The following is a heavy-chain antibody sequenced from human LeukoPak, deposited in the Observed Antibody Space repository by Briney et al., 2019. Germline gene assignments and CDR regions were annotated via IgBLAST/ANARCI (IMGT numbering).Heavy chain of an antibody. J-gene: IGHJ4*02. CDR3: AKGFLPERWQQLIPDY. Sequence: PGGSLRLSCAASGFTFSSYAMSWVRQAPGKGLEWVSAISGSGGGTYYADSVKGRFTISGDNSKNTLYLQMNSLRAEDTAVYYCAKGFLPERWQQLIPDYWGQGTLVTVSS. V-gene: IGHV3-23*01. D-gene: IGHD6-13*01. CDR2: ISGSGGGT. CDR1: GFTFSSYA.